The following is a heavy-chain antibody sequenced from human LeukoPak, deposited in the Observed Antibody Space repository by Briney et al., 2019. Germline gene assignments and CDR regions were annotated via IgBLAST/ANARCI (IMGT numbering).Heavy chain of an antibody. J-gene: IGHJ6*03. D-gene: IGHD4-17*01. CDR3: ARGTTVTTGYYYYYMDV. Sequence: GGSLRLSCAASGFTFSSYAMHWVRQAPGKGLEYVSAISSNGGSTYYANSVKGRFTISRDNSKNTLYLQMGSLRAEDMAVYYCARGTTVTTGYYYYYMDVWGKGTTVTVSS. CDR1: GFTFSSYA. V-gene: IGHV3-64*01. CDR2: ISSNGGST.